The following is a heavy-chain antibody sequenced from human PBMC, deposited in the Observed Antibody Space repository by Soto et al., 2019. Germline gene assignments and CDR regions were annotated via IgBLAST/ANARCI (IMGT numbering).Heavy chain of an antibody. CDR2: IIPSYDRA. V-gene: IGHV1-69*01. CDR1: GDAFMSYA. CDR3: ARDPNNDYGDDNFDY. Sequence: QVLLLQSGSEVKKPGSSVKVSCKASGDAFMSYAISWVRQAPGQGLEYMGGIIPSYDRAKYAQKFQGRLTVSADLYTSTVYMELSSLRSEDTAVYFCARDPNNDYGDDNFDYWGQGTKVIVSS. J-gene: IGHJ4*02. D-gene: IGHD4-17*01.